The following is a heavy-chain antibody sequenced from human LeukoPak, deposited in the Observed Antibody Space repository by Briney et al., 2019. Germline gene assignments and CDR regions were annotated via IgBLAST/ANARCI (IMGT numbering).Heavy chain of an antibody. Sequence: PGGSLRLSCAASGFTFSNYWMSWVRQAPGKGLEWVANINQGGSEKYSVDSVTGRFTISRDNPKNSLYLQMNNLRGEDTAIYYCARDKEYCSGGSCYFGSSFDFWGQGTLVSVSS. CDR1: GFTFSNYW. J-gene: IGHJ4*02. V-gene: IGHV3-7*01. D-gene: IGHD2-15*01. CDR3: ARDKEYCSGGSCYFGSSFDF. CDR2: INQGGSEK.